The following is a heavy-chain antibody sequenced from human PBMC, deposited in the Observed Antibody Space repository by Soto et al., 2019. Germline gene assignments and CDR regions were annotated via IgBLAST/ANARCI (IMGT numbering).Heavy chain of an antibody. J-gene: IGHJ3*02. D-gene: IGHD2-21*02. CDR1: GGSISSGGYY. CDR2: IYYSGST. V-gene: IGHV4-31*03. CDR3: ASEDCGGDCYPQDAFDI. Sequence: PSETLSLTCTVSGGSISSGGYYWSWIRQHPGKGLEWIGYIYYSGSTYYNPSLKSRVTISVDTSKNQFTLKLSSVTAADTAVYYCASEDCGGDCYPQDAFDIWGQGTMVTVSS.